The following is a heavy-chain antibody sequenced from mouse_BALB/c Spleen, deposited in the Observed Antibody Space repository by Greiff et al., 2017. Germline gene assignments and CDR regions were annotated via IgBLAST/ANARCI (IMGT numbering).Heavy chain of an antibody. Sequence: QVQLQQSGAELAKPGASVKMSCKASGYTFTSYWMHWVKQRPGQGLEWIGYINPSTGYTEYNQKFKDKATLTADKSSSTAYMQLSSLTSEDSAVYYCARSSYYDYEDYAMDYWGQGTSVTVSS. J-gene: IGHJ4*01. V-gene: IGHV1-7*01. D-gene: IGHD2-4*01. CDR1: GYTFTSYW. CDR3: ARSSYYDYEDYAMDY. CDR2: INPSTGYT.